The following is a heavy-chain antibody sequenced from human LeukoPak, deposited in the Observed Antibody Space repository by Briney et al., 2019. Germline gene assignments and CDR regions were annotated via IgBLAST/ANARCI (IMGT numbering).Heavy chain of an antibody. D-gene: IGHD2-2*01. V-gene: IGHV1-46*01. J-gene: IGHJ4*02. CDR2: INPSGGST. CDR1: GYTFTSYY. CDR3: ARDGYCSSTSCNDQLFPFDY. Sequence: ASVKVSCKASGYTFTSYYMHWVRQAPGQGLEWMGIINPSGGSTSYAQKFQGRVTMTRDTSTSTVYMELSSLRPEDTAVYYCARDGYCSSTSCNDQLFPFDYWGQGTLVTVSS.